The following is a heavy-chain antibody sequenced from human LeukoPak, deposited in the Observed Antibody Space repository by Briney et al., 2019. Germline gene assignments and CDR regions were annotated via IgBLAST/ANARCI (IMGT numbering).Heavy chain of an antibody. Sequence: SVKVSCKASGGTFSSYAISWVRQAPGQGLEWMGGIIPIFGTANYAQKFQGRVTITADESTSTAYMELSSLRSEDTAVYYCARPYGDTNWFDPWGQGTLVTVSS. D-gene: IGHD4-17*01. J-gene: IGHJ5*02. V-gene: IGHV1-69*13. CDR3: ARPYGDTNWFDP. CDR2: IIPIFGTA. CDR1: GGTFSSYA.